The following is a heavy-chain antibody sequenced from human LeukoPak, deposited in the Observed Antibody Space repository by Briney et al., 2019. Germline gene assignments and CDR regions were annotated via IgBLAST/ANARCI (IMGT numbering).Heavy chain of an antibody. CDR1: GFTFSSYA. V-gene: IGHV3-23*01. D-gene: IGHD7-27*01. Sequence: GGSLRLSCAASGFTFSSYAMHWVRRAPGKGLEWLSGVSPPGGGTYYADSVKGRFTISRDDSKNTLSLQMNSLRVEDTAVYYCARDLAWGAFDYWGQGTLVTVSS. CDR3: ARDLAWGAFDY. CDR2: VSPPGGGT. J-gene: IGHJ4*02.